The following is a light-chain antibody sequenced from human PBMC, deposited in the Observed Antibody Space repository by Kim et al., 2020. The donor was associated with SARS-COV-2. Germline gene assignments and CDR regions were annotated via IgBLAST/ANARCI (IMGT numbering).Light chain of an antibody. V-gene: IGLV2-14*03. J-gene: IGLJ2*01. CDR2: DVS. CDR1: SSDVGRYDF. Sequence: QSALTQPASVSGSPGQSITISCTGTSSDVGRYDFVSWYQHPPGKAPRLIIYDVSIRPSGVSSRFSGSKSGNTASLTISGLRPEDEADYFCCSYTGITSFRIFGGGTKVTVL. CDR3: CSYTGITSFRI.